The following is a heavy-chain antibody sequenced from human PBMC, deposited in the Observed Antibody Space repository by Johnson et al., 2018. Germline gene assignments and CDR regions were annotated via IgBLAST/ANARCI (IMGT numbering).Heavy chain of an antibody. CDR2: INPSGGST. V-gene: IGHV1-46*01. Sequence: QVQLVQSGAEVKKPGASVKVSCKASGYTFTSYYMHWVRQAPGQGLEWMGIINPSGGSTSYAQKFQGRVTMTRDTSTSTVYMELSSLRSEDTAVYYCAREGSASSSSSYYGMDVWGQGTTVTVSS. CDR1: GYTFTSYY. J-gene: IGHJ6*02. D-gene: IGHD6-6*01. CDR3: AREGSASSSSSYYGMDV.